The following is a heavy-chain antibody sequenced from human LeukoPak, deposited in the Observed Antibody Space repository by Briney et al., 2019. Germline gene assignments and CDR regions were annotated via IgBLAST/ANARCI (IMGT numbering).Heavy chain of an antibody. CDR2: IYPGDSDT. CDR1: GYSFTSYW. Sequence: GESLKISCKGSGYSFTSYWIGWVRQMPGKGLEWMGIIYPGDSDTRYSPSFQGQVTISADKSISTAYLQWSSLKASDTAMYYCASSRIAAAGIWAFDIWGQGTMATVSS. D-gene: IGHD6-13*01. V-gene: IGHV5-51*01. J-gene: IGHJ3*02. CDR3: ASSRIAAAGIWAFDI.